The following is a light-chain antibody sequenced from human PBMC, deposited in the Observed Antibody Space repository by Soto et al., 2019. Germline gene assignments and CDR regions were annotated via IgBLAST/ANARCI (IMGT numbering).Light chain of an antibody. Sequence: IVLTQSPGTLSLSPGERATLSCRASQSVSSSYLAWYQQKPGQAPRLLIYGASSRATGIPDSFSGSGSGTDFTLTISRLEPEDFAVYYCQQRWTFGQGTKVES. CDR1: QSVSSSY. J-gene: IGKJ1*01. CDR2: GAS. V-gene: IGKV3-20*01. CDR3: QQRWT.